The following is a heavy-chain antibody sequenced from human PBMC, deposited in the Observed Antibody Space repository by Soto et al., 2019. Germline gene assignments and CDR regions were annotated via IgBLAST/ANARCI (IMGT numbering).Heavy chain of an antibody. CDR2: IYWDDDK. J-gene: IGHJ4*02. D-gene: IGHD1-26*01. CDR3: IHRRSGSYYNY. Sequence: GPTLVNPTQTLTLTCTFSGFSLSTSGVGVGWIRQPPGKALEWLAIIYWDDDKRYRPSLKRRLTITKDTSKNQVVLTMTNVDPMDTAKYYCIHRRSGSYYNYWGQGTLVTVSS. CDR1: GFSLSTSGVG. V-gene: IGHV2-5*02.